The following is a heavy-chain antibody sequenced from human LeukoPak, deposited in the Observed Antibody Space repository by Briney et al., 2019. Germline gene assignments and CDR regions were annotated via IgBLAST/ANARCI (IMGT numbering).Heavy chain of an antibody. CDR1: GGSISSDDYS. D-gene: IGHD4/OR15-4a*01. Sequence: SETLSLTCTVSGGSISSDDYSWSWIRQPPGKGLEWLGHIFYSGSTYYNPSLRSRLTISVDTSKNQFSLKLSSVTAADTAVYYCARDFAEGDYGKFDYWGQGTLVTVSS. CDR3: ARDFAEGDYGKFDY. CDR2: IFYSGST. J-gene: IGHJ4*02. V-gene: IGHV4-30-4*08.